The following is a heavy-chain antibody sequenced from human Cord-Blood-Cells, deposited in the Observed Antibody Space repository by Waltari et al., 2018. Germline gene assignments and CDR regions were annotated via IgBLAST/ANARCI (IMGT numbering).Heavy chain of an antibody. CDR2: ISYDGSNK. CDR3: ARDSSNYFDY. Sequence: VAAGESWGGVVQAGGSLRPSLGAFGFPLRSHAMYWVRQAPGKGLEWVAVISYDGSNKYYADSVKGRFTISRDNSKNTLYLQMNSLRAEDTAVYYCARDSSNYFDYWGQGTLVTVSS. D-gene: IGHD4-4*01. J-gene: IGHJ4*02. V-gene: IGHV3-30-3*01. CDR1: GFPLRSHA.